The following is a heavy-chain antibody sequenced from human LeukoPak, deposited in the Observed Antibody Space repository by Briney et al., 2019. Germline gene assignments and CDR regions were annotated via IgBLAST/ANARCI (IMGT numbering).Heavy chain of an antibody. V-gene: IGHV4-34*01. J-gene: IGHJ5*02. Sequence: SETLSLTCAVYGGSFSGYYWSWIRQPPGKGLEWIGEINHSGSTNYNPSLKSRVTISVDTSKNQFSLKLSSVTAADTAVYYCARAPYNWNYRFDPWGQGTLVTVPS. CDR3: ARAPYNWNYRFDP. CDR2: INHSGST. D-gene: IGHD1-7*01. CDR1: GGSFSGYY.